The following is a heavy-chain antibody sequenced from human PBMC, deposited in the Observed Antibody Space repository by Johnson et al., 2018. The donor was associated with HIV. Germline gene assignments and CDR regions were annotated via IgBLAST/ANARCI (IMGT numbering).Heavy chain of an antibody. Sequence: QVQLVESGGGVVQPGRSLRLSCTASGFTFSAYAIHWVRQAPGKGLELVALISYDGSNKYYADSVKGRFIISRDNPKNTLYLEMNSLRPEDTAVYYCARPRRRGVDGFDIWGQGTMVTVSS. CDR3: ARPRRRGVDGFDI. J-gene: IGHJ3*02. CDR1: GFTFSAYA. D-gene: IGHD1-14*01. CDR2: ISYDGSNK. V-gene: IGHV3-30-3*01.